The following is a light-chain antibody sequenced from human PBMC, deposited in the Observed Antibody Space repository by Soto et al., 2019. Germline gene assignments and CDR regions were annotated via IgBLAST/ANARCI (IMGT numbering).Light chain of an antibody. Sequence: EIVLTQSPGTLSLSPGERATLSCRASQSVSSDYLAWYQQKPGQTPKVLIYRASNRATGIPARFSGSGSGTDFTLTISSLEPEDFAVYYCQQRSNWPPWTFGQGTKVEIK. CDR2: RAS. J-gene: IGKJ1*01. CDR3: QQRSNWPPWT. V-gene: IGKV3-11*01. CDR1: QSVSSDY.